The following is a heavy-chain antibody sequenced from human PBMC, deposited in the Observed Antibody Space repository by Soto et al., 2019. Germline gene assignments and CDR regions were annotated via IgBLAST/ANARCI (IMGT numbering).Heavy chain of an antibody. CDR1: GGSISSYY. CDR2: IYYSGST. CDR3: ARGAEGYGSGNSYYYYYMDV. Sequence: SETLSLTCTVSGGSISSYYWSWIRQPPGKGLEWIGYIYYSGSTNYNPSLKSRVTISVDTSKNQFSLKLSSVTAADTAVYYCARGAEGYGSGNSYYYYYMDVWGKGTTVTVSS. J-gene: IGHJ6*03. V-gene: IGHV4-59*01. D-gene: IGHD3-10*01.